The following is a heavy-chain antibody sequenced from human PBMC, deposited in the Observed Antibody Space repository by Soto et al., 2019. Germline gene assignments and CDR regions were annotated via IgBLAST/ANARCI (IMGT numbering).Heavy chain of an antibody. D-gene: IGHD7-27*01. CDR1: GDSISSDYY. J-gene: IGHJ4*02. V-gene: IGHV4-4*02. CDR3: AKDTHWGLGY. Sequence: QVQLQESGPGLVEPSGTLSLTCTVSGDSISSDYYWSWVRQPPGKRLECIGEIYHTGPTNYNPSLKSRVSISRDRSKNQFSLELNSVTAADTAVYYCAKDTHWGLGYWGQGTLVTVSS. CDR2: IYHTGPT.